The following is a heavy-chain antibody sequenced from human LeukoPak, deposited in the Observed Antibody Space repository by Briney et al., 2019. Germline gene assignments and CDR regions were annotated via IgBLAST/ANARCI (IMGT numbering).Heavy chain of an antibody. CDR1: GGSISSYY. CDR2: IYYSGST. D-gene: IGHD3-10*02. Sequence: SETLSLTCTVSGGSISSYYWSWVRQPPGKGLEWIGYIYYSGSTNYNPSLKSRVTISVDTSRNQFSLKLSSVTAADTAVYYCARGSASLGSGSYYNVGQAQFDYWGQGTLVTVSS. V-gene: IGHV4-59*08. CDR3: ARGSASLGSGSYYNVGQAQFDY. J-gene: IGHJ4*02.